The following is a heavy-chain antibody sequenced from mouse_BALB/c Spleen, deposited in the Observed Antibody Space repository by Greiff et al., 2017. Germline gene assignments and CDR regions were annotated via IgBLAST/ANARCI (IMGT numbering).Heavy chain of an antibody. CDR2: INSNGGST. CDR1: GFTFSSYY. CDR3: ARAYGSSYNYYAMDY. J-gene: IGHJ4*01. Sequence: EVKLMESGGGLVKLGGSLKLSCAASGFTFSSYYMSWVRQTPEKRLELVAAINSNGGSTYYPDTVKGRFTISRDNAKNTLYLQMSSLKSEDTALYYCARAYGSSYNYYAMDYWGQGTSVTVSS. V-gene: IGHV5-6-2*01. D-gene: IGHD1-1*01.